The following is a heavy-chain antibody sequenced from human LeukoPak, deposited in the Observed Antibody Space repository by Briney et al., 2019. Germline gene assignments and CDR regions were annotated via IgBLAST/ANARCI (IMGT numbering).Heavy chain of an antibody. CDR1: GFSFSYYG. J-gene: IGHJ4*02. V-gene: IGHV3-30*03. Sequence: GGSLRLSCAASGFSFSYYGMHWVRQAPGKGLERVAVISYDGSNKYYADSVKGRFTISRDNSKSTLYLQMNSLRAEDTAVYYCARETPDSSGWDWGQGTLVTVSS. CDR2: ISYDGSNK. CDR3: ARETPDSSGWD. D-gene: IGHD6-19*01.